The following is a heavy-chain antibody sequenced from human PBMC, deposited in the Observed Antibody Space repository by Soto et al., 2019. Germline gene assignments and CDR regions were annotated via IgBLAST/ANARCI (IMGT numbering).Heavy chain of an antibody. CDR1: GFTFSSYA. CDR2: ISGSGGST. J-gene: IGHJ4*02. CDR3: AKDALYDSSGSLLLAY. Sequence: PGGSLRLSCAASGFTFSSYAMSWVRQAPGKGLEWVSAISGSGGSTYYADSVKGRFTISRDNSKNTLYLQMNSLRAEDTAVYYCAKDALYDSSGSLLLAYWGQGTLVTVSS. D-gene: IGHD3-22*01. V-gene: IGHV3-23*01.